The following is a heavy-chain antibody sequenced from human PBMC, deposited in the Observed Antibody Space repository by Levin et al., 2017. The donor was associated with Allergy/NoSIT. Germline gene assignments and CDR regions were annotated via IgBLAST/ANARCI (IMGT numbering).Heavy chain of an antibody. D-gene: IGHD2-15*01. Sequence: GESLKISCAASGFTFSSYAMHWVRQAPGKGLEWVAVISYDGSNKYYADSVKGRFTISRDNSKNTLYLQMNSLRAEDTAVYYCARDLFDIVVVVAATRGHSGYGMDVWGQGTTVTVSS. CDR1: GFTFSSYA. CDR2: ISYDGSNK. CDR3: ARDLFDIVVVVAATRGHSGYGMDV. J-gene: IGHJ6*02. V-gene: IGHV3-30-3*01.